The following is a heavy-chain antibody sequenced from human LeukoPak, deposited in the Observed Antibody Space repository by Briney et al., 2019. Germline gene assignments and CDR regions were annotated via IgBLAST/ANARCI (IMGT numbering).Heavy chain of an antibody. J-gene: IGHJ3*02. CDR1: GFTFSDYA. Sequence: PGRSVRLSCAASGFTFSDYAMHWVRQAPGKGLEGVTVISYDGKNNYYADSVKVRFSISRDNSKNTLYLQMNSLRGEDTAVYYCASGDSTGGRKPFDIWGQGTMVTVSS. CDR3: ASGDSTGGRKPFDI. V-gene: IGHV3-30*04. D-gene: IGHD3-10*01. CDR2: ISYDGKNN.